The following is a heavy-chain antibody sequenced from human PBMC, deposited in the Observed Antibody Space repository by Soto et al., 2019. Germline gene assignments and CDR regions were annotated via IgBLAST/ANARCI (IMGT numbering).Heavy chain of an antibody. CDR2: INPNTYGTT. J-gene: IGHJ4*02. Sequence: QVQLVQSGAEVKKPGASVKVSCKAAGYTLTDYYFHWVRQAPGQGLEWMGWINPNTYGTTTYAQKLQGRVTLTRATSTSTAYMELSSLRSDDTAVYYCARGRDYSEFDYWGQGTLVTVSS. CDR3: ARGRDYSEFDY. D-gene: IGHD2-21*01. V-gene: IGHV1-2*02. CDR1: GYTLTDYY.